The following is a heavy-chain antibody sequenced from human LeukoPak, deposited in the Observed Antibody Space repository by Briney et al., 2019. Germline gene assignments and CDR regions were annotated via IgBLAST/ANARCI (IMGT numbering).Heavy chain of an antibody. CDR2: IYTSGST. D-gene: IGHD3-22*01. CDR3: ARDMYYYDSSGHTGFDP. V-gene: IGHV4-4*07. J-gene: IGHJ5*02. CDR1: GGSISSYY. Sequence: SETLSLTCTVSGGSISSYYWSWIRQPAGKGLGWIGRIYTSGSTNYNPSLKSRVTMSVDTSKNQFSLKLSSVTAADTAVYYCARDMYYYDSSGHTGFDPWGQGTLVTVSS.